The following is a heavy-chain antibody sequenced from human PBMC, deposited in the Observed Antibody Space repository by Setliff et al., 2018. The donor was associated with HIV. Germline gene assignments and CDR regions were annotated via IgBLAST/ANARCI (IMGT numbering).Heavy chain of an antibody. CDR3: ARVTSSSWHPYYYYYYMDV. CDR1: GGSISSYY. D-gene: IGHD6-13*01. CDR2: IYTSGST. Sequence: KTSETLSLTCTVSGGSISSYYWSWIRQPPGKGLEWIGYIYTSGSTNYNPSLKSRVTISVDTSKNQFSLKLSSVTAADTAVYYCARVTSSSWHPYYYYYYMDVRGKGTTVTVSS. V-gene: IGHV4-4*08. J-gene: IGHJ6*03.